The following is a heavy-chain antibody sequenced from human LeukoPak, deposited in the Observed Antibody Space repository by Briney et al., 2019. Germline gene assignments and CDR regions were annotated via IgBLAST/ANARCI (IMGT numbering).Heavy chain of an antibody. V-gene: IGHV1-18*04. CDR1: GYTFTSYY. D-gene: IGHD1-26*01. CDR3: ATTPPGSYLDF. Sequence: ASVKVSCKASGYTFTSYYMHWVRQAPGQGLEWMGWISTYNGHTNYAQSLQGRVTMTTDTSTSTAYMELRSLTSDDTAVYYCATTPPGSYLDFWGQGTLVTVSS. CDR2: ISTYNGHT. J-gene: IGHJ4*02.